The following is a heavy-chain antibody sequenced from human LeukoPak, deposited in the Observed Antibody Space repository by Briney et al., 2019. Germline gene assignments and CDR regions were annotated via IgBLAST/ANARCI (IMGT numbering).Heavy chain of an antibody. J-gene: IGHJ4*02. CDR3: AKSGIPAATEWGFDY. CDR1: GFTFDDYT. D-gene: IGHD2-2*01. Sequence: LPGGSLRLSCAASGFTFDDYTMHWVRQAPGKGLEWVSLISWDGGSTYYADSVKGRFTISRDNSKNSLYLQMNSLRTEDTALYYCAKSGIPAATEWGFDYWGQGTLVTVSS. V-gene: IGHV3-43*01. CDR2: ISWDGGST.